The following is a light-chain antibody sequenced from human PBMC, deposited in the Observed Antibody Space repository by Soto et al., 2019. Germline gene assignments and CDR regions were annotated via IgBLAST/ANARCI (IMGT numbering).Light chain of an antibody. J-gene: IGKJ5*01. CDR2: AAS. V-gene: IGKV1-39*01. Sequence: DIQMTQSPSSLSASIGDRVTITCRASQSISSYLNWYQQKPGTAPKLLIFAASGLQSGVSSRFSGSGSGTDFTLTTSSLQPEDLATYFCQQSHSTPITFGQGTRLEIK. CDR1: QSISSY. CDR3: QQSHSTPIT.